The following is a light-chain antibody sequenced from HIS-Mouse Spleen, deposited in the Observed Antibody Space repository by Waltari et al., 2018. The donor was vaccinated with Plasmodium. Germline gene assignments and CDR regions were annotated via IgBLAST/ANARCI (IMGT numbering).Light chain of an antibody. J-gene: IGLJ2*01. CDR3: GTWDSSLSAGVV. V-gene: IGLV1-51*01. CDR1: SSNIGNNY. CDR2: DNN. Sequence: QSVLTQPLSVSAAPGQKVTISCSGSSSNIGNNYVSWSQQLPGTAPKLLIYDNNKRPSGIPDRFSGSKSGTSATLGITGLQTGDEADYYCGTWDSSLSAGVVFGGGTKLTVL.